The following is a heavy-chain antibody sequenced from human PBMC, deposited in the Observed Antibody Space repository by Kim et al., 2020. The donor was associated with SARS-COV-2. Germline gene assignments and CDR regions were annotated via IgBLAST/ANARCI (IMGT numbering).Heavy chain of an antibody. CDR3: ARGVNIWEVSSSWSFDY. Sequence: GGSLRLSCAASGFTFSSYSMNWVRQAPGKGLEWVSYISSSSSTIYYADSVKGRFTISRDNAKNSLYLQMNSLRDEDTAVYYCARGVNIWEVSSSWSFDYWGQGTLVTVSS. J-gene: IGHJ4*02. D-gene: IGHD6-13*01. CDR2: ISSSSSTI. CDR1: GFTFSSYS. V-gene: IGHV3-48*02.